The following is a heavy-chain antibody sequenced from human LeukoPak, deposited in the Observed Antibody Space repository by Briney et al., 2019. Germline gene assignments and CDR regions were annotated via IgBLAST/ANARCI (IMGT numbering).Heavy chain of an antibody. CDR1: GFTFSSSAM. J-gene: IGHJ4*02. Sequence: GSLRLSCAASGFTFSSSAMSWVRQPPGKGLEWIGEIYHTGSTNYSPSLRSRVTMSIDKSNNQFSLNLNSVTAADTAVYYCAKSGDYLWDYWGQGTLVTVSS. CDR3: AKSGDYLWDY. CDR2: IYHTGST. V-gene: IGHV4-4*02. D-gene: IGHD3-16*01.